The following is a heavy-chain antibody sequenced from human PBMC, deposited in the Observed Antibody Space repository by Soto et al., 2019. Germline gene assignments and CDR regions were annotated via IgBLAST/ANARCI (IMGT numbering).Heavy chain of an antibody. CDR3: AKAKGEYRGSIDY. J-gene: IGHJ4*02. D-gene: IGHD5-12*01. CDR1: GFTFDDYA. CDR2: ISWKTGSI. V-gene: IGHV3-9*01. Sequence: PVGSLRLSCAASGFTFDDYAMHWVRQAPGKGLEWVSGISWKTGSIGYADSVKGRFIFSRDNIKNFLYLEMDSLRPEDTALYYCAKAKGEYRGSIDYWGQGALVTVSS.